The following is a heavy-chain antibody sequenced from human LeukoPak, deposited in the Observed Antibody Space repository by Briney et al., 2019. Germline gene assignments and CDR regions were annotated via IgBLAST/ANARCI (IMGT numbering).Heavy chain of an antibody. CDR1: GGSISGSTYY. CDR2: ISYSGST. Sequence: SETLSLTCTVSGGSISGSTYYWVWVRQTPEKGLEWIASISYSGSTYYNASVKSRVTISRDTSKNQFSLSLNSVTAADTAVYYCVRVKGGSISDSWGQGTLVTVSS. CDR3: VRVKGGSISDS. D-gene: IGHD1-26*01. V-gene: IGHV4-39*07. J-gene: IGHJ4*02.